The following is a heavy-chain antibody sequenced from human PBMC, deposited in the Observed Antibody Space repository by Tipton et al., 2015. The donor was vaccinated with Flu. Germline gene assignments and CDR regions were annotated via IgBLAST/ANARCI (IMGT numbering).Heavy chain of an antibody. CDR2: INHSGST. D-gene: IGHD3-10*01. Sequence: TLSLTCAVYGGSFSGYYCSWIRQPPGKGLEWIGEINHSGSTNYNPSLKSRVTISVDTSKNQFSLKLSSVTAADTAVYYCARGSGSGTFVIFDYWGQGTLVAVSS. CDR3: ARGSGSGTFVIFDY. CDR1: GGSFSGYY. V-gene: IGHV4-34*01. J-gene: IGHJ4*02.